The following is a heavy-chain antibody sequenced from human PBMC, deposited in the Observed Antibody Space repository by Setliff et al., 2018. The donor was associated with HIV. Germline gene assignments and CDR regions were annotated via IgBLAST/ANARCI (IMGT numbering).Heavy chain of an antibody. V-gene: IGHV4-59*01. D-gene: IGHD3-22*01. CDR1: GDPISTYY. CDR3: ARGNYDTSDYYTNFYYYYMDV. Sequence: KTSETLSLTCTVSGDPISTYYWSWVRKPPGKGLEWIGYVYYSGSTSYSPSLRGRVTMSVDPSKNQFSLKLNSVTAADTAIYYCARGNYDTSDYYTNFYYYYMDVWGKGTAVTV. CDR2: VYYSGST. J-gene: IGHJ6*03.